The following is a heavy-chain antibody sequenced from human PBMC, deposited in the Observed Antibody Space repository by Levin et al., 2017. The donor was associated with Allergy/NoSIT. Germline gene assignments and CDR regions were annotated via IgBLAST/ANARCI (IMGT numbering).Heavy chain of an antibody. V-gene: IGHV3-21*01. Sequence: PGESLKISCAASAFTFSSYTMNWVRQVPGKGLEWVSSISSSSDYIYYADSVKGRFTISRDNAKNSLYLQMNSLRAEDTAVYYCARGFYYDNSGCFYFDYWGQGTLVTVSS. CDR2: ISSSSDYI. D-gene: IGHD3-22*01. CDR1: AFTFSSYT. CDR3: ARGFYYDNSGCFYFDY. J-gene: IGHJ4*02.